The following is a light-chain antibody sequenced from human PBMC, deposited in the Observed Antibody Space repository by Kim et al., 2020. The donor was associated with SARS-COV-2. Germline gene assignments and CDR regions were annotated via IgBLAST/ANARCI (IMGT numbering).Light chain of an antibody. J-gene: IGLJ2*01. V-gene: IGLV3-19*01. CDR1: SIRSYY. CDR3: DSRDSTTNRLL. Sequence: WVQKVTIKCKEDSIRSYYARGYQQKPGQAPVVVIYGKNIRLPGSPDGLSGSRSGNTASLTISGGQAEDEAEYHCDSRDSTTNRLLFGGGTRLTVL. CDR2: GKN.